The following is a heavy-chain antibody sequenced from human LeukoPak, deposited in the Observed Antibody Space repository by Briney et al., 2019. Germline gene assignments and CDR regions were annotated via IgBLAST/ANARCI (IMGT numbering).Heavy chain of an antibody. CDR1: GFHFTTYW. D-gene: IGHD3-10*01. V-gene: IGHV3-7*01. CDR2: IKQDGSEK. J-gene: IGHJ5*02. CDR3: ARPLMYYYGSETYFWFDP. Sequence: GGSLRLSCAASGFHFTTYWMGWVRQAPGKGLEWVANIKQDGSEKYYVDSVKGRFTISRDNAKNSLSLQMNSLRAEDTAVYYCARPLMYYYGSETYFWFDPWGQGTLVTVSP.